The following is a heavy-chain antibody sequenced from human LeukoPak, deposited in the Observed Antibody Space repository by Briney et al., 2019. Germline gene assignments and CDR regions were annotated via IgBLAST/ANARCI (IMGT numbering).Heavy chain of an antibody. V-gene: IGHV3-66*02. CDR1: GFTVSSNY. Sequence: GGSLRLSCAASGFTVSSNYMSWVRQAPGKGLEWVSVIYSGGSTYYADSVKGRFTISRDNSKNTLYLQMNSLRAEDTAVYYCARESGGSYYFDYWGQGTLVIVSS. J-gene: IGHJ4*02. D-gene: IGHD1-26*01. CDR3: ARESGGSYYFDY. CDR2: IYSGGST.